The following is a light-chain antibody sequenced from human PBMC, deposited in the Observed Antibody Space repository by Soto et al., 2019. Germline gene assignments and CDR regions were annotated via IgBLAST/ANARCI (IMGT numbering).Light chain of an antibody. J-gene: IGKJ1*01. V-gene: IGKV1-5*03. Sequence: DIQMTQSPSTLSASIGDRVTITCRASQTISDWLAWHQQKPGKAPNLLIYKASSLESGVPSRFSGSGSGTEFTLTIRSLQPDDFATDYCLQYETHWTFGQGTKVDIK. CDR2: KAS. CDR1: QTISDW. CDR3: LQYETHWT.